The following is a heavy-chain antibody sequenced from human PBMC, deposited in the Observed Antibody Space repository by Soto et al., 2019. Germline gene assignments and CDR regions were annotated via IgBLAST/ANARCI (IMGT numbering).Heavy chain of an antibody. J-gene: IGHJ5*02. CDR3: AQTAGGGFCSSSCCSLLNWFDP. V-gene: IGHV4-38-2*01. CDR2: IYYSGST. D-gene: IGHD2-2*01. CDR1: GFSINSAYY. Sequence: PSETLSLTCAVSGFSINSAYYWGWVRQPPGKGLEWIGSIYYSGSTHYNPSPKSRVTISLDRSKNQFSLNLSSVTAADSAVYYCAQTAGGGFCSSSCCSLLNWFDPWGQGILVTVSS.